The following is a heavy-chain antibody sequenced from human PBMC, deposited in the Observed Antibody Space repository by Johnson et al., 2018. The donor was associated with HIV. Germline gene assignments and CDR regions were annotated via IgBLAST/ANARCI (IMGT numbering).Heavy chain of an antibody. D-gene: IGHD4-23*01. V-gene: IGHV3-30-3*01. CDR3: AKDPYGGPDGPGACEI. J-gene: IGHJ3*02. Sequence: QVQLVESGGGVVQPGRSLRLSCAASGFTFSSYAMHWVRQAPGKGLEWVAVISYDGSNKYYADSVKGRFTISRNNSKNTLYLQMNSLRADDTALYYCAKDPYGGPDGPGACEIWGQGTMVTVSS. CDR2: ISYDGSNK. CDR1: GFTFSSYA.